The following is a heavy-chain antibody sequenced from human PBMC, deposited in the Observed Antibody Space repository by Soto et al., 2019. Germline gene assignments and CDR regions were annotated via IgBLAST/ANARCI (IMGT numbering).Heavy chain of an antibody. J-gene: IGHJ5*01. CDR2: IYPGDPDT. V-gene: IGHV5-51*01. CDR3: ARVRRANGYFYLDS. CDR1: GYRFTNYW. Sequence: PGESLKISCKGSGYRFTNYWSGWVRQMPGRGLEWMGIIYPGDPDTKYSPSFQGQVTMLLDTSKSQFSLQLTSVTAADTAVYFCARVRRANGYFYLDSWGQGALVTVSS. D-gene: IGHD5-18*01.